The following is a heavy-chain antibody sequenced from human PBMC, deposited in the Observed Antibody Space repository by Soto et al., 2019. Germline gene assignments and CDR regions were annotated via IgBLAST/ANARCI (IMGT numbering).Heavy chain of an antibody. D-gene: IGHD2-15*01. V-gene: IGHV1-69*01. Sequence: QVQLVQSGAEVKKPGSSVKVSCKASGGTFSSYAISWVRQAPGQGLEWMGGIIPIFGTANYAQKFKGRVTITADESTSTAFMELRSVRSEDTAWDYCTSSCSCCSCYSSYYYGMDVWGQGTTVTVSS. CDR3: TSSCSCCSCYSSYYYGMDV. J-gene: IGHJ6*02. CDR1: GGTFSSYA. CDR2: IIPIFGTA.